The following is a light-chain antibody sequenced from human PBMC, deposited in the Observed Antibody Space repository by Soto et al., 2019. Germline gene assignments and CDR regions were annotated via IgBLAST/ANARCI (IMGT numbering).Light chain of an antibody. Sequence: SVLAHSPCTLSLSPVEGATVSCRASQSVSRNYLAWYQQKPGQAPRLLIYDASKRAPGIPARFTGSGSGTDFTLTISSLQPDDFATYYCQQYNSYSTFGQGTKVDIK. CDR2: DAS. V-gene: IGKV3-20*01. CDR1: QSVSRNY. J-gene: IGKJ1*01. CDR3: QQYNSYST.